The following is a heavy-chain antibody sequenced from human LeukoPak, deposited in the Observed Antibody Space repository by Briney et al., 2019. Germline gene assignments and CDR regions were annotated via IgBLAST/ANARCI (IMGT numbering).Heavy chain of an antibody. D-gene: IGHD3-9*01. J-gene: IGHJ6*02. CDR2: ISYDGSNK. V-gene: IGHV3-30*18. Sequence: GGSLRLSCAASGFTFSSYGMHWVRQAPGKGLEWVAVISYDGSNKYYADSVKGRFTISRDNSKNTLYLQMNSLRAEDTAVCYCAKDFRVRYFDWLFKAGYYYYYGMDVWGQGTTVTVSS. CDR3: AKDFRVRYFDWLFKAGYYYYYGMDV. CDR1: GFTFSSYG.